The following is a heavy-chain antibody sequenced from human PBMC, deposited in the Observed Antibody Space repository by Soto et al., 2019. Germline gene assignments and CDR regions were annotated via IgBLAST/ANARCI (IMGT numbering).Heavy chain of an antibody. D-gene: IGHD4-17*01. CDR1: GFTFGDYA. J-gene: IGHJ4*02. CDR3: TRKYYYGDYAQYYFDS. CDR2: IRSKTYGGTT. Sequence: GGSLRLSCTASGFTFGDYAMSWFRQAPGKGLEWVGFIRSKTYGGTTEYAASVKGRFTISRDDSKSIVYLQMNSLKTEDTAVYYCTRKYYYGDYAQYYFDSWGQGTLVTVSS. V-gene: IGHV3-49*03.